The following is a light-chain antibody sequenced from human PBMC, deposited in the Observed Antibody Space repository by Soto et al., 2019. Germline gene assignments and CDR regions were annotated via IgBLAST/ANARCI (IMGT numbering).Light chain of an antibody. CDR2: DAS. Sequence: IVLTQSPVSLSLSPGERATLSCRASQSISLDLAWSQQKPGQAPRLLIYDASKRATGIPARFSGSGSGTVFTVTISSLGPEDFAVYYCQQRTNWWTFGQGTKVEIK. V-gene: IGKV3-11*01. CDR1: QSISLD. J-gene: IGKJ1*01. CDR3: QQRTNWWT.